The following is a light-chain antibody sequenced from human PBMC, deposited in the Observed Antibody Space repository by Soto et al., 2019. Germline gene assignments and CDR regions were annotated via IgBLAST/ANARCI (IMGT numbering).Light chain of an antibody. CDR3: QQRSNWPPT. V-gene: IGKV3-11*01. CDR2: DAS. Sequence: EIVLTQSPATLSLSPGERATLSSTASQSVRSYLAWYQQKHGQAPRLLIYDASNRATGIPARFSGGGSGTDFTLTISSLEPEDFAVYYCQQRSNWPPTFGQGTKLEIK. CDR1: QSVRSY. J-gene: IGKJ2*01.